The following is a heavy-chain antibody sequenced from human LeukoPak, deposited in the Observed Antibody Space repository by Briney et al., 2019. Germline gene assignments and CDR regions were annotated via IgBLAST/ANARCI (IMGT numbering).Heavy chain of an antibody. CDR3: ARGRIAAPRFYYYYMDV. J-gene: IGHJ6*03. CDR2: INHSGST. CDR1: GGSFSGYY. D-gene: IGHD6-6*01. Sequence: SETLSLTCAVYGGSFSGYYWSWIRQPPGMGLEWIGEINHSGSTNYNPSLKSRVTISVHTSKNQFSLKLSSVTAADTAVYYCARGRIAAPRFYYYYMDVWGKGTTVTVSS. V-gene: IGHV4-34*01.